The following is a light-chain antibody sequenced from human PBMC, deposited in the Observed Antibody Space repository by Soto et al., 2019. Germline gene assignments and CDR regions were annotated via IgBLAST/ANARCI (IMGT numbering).Light chain of an antibody. CDR2: GAS. J-gene: IGKJ1*01. V-gene: IGKV3-15*01. Sequence: TQSPGTLSVSPGERATLSCRASQSVSSNLAWYQHKPGQTPRLLISGASTRAAGISDRFRGSGSGTEFTLTISSLRSEDSAIYYCQQYFEWPPMTFGQGTKVDI. CDR3: QQYFEWPPMT. CDR1: QSVSSN.